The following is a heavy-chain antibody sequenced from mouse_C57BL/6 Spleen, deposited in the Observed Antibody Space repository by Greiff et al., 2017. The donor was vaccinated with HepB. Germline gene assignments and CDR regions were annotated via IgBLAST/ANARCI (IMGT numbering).Heavy chain of an antibody. Sequence: QVQLKESGAELVRPGTSVKVSCKASGYAFTNYLIEWVKQRPGQGLEWIGVINPGSGGTNYNEKFKGKATLTADKSSSTAYMQLSSLTSEDSAVYFCARLCSYAMDYWGQGTSVTVSS. V-gene: IGHV1-54*01. CDR1: GYAFTNYL. CDR2: INPGSGGT. CDR3: ARLCSYAMDY. J-gene: IGHJ4*01. D-gene: IGHD6-5*01.